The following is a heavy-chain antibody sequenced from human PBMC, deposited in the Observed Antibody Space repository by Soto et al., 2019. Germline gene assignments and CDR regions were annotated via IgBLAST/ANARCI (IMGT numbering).Heavy chain of an antibody. J-gene: IGHJ4*02. D-gene: IGHD1-26*01. CDR2: IWYDGSNK. CDR1: GFTFSSYG. Sequence: QPGGSLRLSCAASGFTFSSYGMHWVRQAPGKGLEWVAVIWYDGSNKDYADSVKGRFTISRDNSKNTLYLQMNSLRTEDTAVYYCASGIDYFDYWGQGTQVTVSS. V-gene: IGHV3-33*01. CDR3: ASGIDYFDY.